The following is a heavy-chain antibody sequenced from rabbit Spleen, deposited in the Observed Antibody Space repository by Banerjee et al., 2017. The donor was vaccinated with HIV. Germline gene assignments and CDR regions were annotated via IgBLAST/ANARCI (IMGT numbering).Heavy chain of an antibody. CDR3: AREELGFNL. Sequence: QEQLKETGGGLVQPGGSLTLSCKVSGVSFSFSSYMCWVRQAPGKGLEWIACIDTGSSGFTSFATWAKGRFTCSKTSSTMVTLQMTSLTVADTATYFCAREELGFNLWGPGTLVTVS. J-gene: IGHJ4*01. D-gene: IGHD3-1*01. CDR1: GVSFSFSSY. V-gene: IGHV1S45*01. CDR2: IDTGSSGFT.